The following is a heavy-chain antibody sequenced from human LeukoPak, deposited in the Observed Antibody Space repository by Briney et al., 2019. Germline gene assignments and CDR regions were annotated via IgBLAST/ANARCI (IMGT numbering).Heavy chain of an antibody. Sequence: GASVKVSCKASGGTFSSYAISWVRQAPGQGLEWMGGIIPIFGTANYAQKFQGRVTITADESTSTAYMELSSLRSEDTAVYYCARLGRYNWNYGYYYYGMDVWGQGTTVTVSS. CDR3: ARLGRYNWNYGYYYYGMDV. J-gene: IGHJ6*02. D-gene: IGHD1-7*01. V-gene: IGHV1-69*13. CDR1: GGTFSSYA. CDR2: IIPIFGTA.